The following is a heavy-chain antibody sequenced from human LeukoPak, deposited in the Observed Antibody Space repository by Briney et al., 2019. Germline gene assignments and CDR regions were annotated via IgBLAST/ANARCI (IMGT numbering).Heavy chain of an antibody. J-gene: IGHJ5*02. CDR3: AGGSSPDWIDP. Sequence: SQTLSLTCTVSGGSISSGRHCWGWIRQPAGKGLECIGRIYTSVTTNYKPSLTSRVTLSIDTSTTQFSLKLSSMTAPDTAVYYCAGGSSPDWIDPWGHGTLVTVSS. CDR2: IYTSVTT. D-gene: IGHD1-26*01. V-gene: IGHV4-61*02. CDR1: GGSISSGRHC.